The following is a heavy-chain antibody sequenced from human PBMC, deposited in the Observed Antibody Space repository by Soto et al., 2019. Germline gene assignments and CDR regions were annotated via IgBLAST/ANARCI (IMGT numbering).Heavy chain of an antibody. J-gene: IGHJ6*03. CDR1: GFTFSDSF. Sequence: QVQLVQSGGGLVKPGGTLRLSCAASGFTFSDSFMSWSRQPPGKGKEWLSYISGRDGDIYDPDSVRVRFTIPRDNPKNSVYLQMNSLRAEDTAVYYCAGDQGTNYMAVWGKGTTVSV. V-gene: IGHV3-11*01. CDR3: AGDQGTNYMAV. CDR2: ISGRDGDI.